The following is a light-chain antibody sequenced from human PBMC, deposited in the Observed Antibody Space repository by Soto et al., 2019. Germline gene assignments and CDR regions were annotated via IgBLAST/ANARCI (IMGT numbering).Light chain of an antibody. V-gene: IGKV3-11*01. CDR1: QSVGSY. CDR2: DAS. J-gene: IGKJ2*01. CDR3: QQRSIRPYT. Sequence: EIVLTQSPATLSLSPGERATLSCRASQSVGSYLAWYQQKPGQAPRLLIYDASNGATGIPARFSGSGSGTDVTLTISSLEPEDFAVYYCQQRSIRPYTFGQGTKLEIK.